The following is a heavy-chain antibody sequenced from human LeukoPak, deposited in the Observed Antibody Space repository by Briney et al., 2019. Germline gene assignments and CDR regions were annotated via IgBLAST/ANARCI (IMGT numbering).Heavy chain of an antibody. D-gene: IGHD4-17*01. J-gene: IGHJ5*02. CDR1: GYTLTELS. Sequence: ASVKVSCKVSGYTLTELSMHWVRQAPGKGLEWMGGFDPEDGETIYAQKFQGRVTMTEDTSTDTAYMELRSLRSDDTAVYYCARGTTVTTWFDPWGQGTLVTVSS. V-gene: IGHV1-24*01. CDR3: ARGTTVTTWFDP. CDR2: FDPEDGET.